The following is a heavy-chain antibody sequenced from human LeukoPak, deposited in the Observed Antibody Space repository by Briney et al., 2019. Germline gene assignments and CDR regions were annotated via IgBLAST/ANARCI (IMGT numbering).Heavy chain of an antibody. V-gene: IGHV3-23*01. CDR3: ARSRGSSGRYYFDY. J-gene: IGHJ4*02. Sequence: QSGGSLRLSCAASGFTFSSYAMSWVRQAPGKGLEWVAGIGSGGSTYYADSVKGRFTISRDNSKNTLYLQMNSLRAEDTAVYYCARSRGSSGRYYFDYWGQGTLVTVSS. D-gene: IGHD6-19*01. CDR2: IGSGGST. CDR1: GFTFSSYA.